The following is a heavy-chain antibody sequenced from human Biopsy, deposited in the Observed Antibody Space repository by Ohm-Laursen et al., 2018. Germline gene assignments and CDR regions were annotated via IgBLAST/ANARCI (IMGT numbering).Heavy chain of an antibody. CDR2: VYDSGST. V-gene: IGHV4-61*01. J-gene: IGHJ6*02. D-gene: IGHD2-2*01. Sequence: SDTLSLTCSVSGDSISDSFHFWSWIRPPPGKGLEWIANVYDSGSTNYNPSLKSRVTISLDTSKNQFSLKLNSVTAADTAVYFCTRDVKRYCSGTSCYSGYFGMDVWGQGTTVTVSS. CDR3: TRDVKRYCSGTSCYSGYFGMDV. CDR1: GDSISDSFHF.